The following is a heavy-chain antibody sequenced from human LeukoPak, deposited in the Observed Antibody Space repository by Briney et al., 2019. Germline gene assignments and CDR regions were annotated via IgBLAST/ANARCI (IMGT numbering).Heavy chain of an antibody. Sequence: GGSLRLSCAASGFSFSNYAMSWVRQAPGKGLEWVAVISYDGSNKYYADSVKGRFTISRDNSKNTLYLQMNSLRAEDTAVYYCARDSYAFDIWGQGTMVTVSS. J-gene: IGHJ3*02. V-gene: IGHV3-30*04. CDR3: ARDSYAFDI. CDR1: GFSFSNYA. CDR2: ISYDGSNK.